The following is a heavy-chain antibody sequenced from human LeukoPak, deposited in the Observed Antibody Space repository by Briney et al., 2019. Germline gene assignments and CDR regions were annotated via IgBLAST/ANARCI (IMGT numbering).Heavy chain of an antibody. J-gene: IGHJ4*02. CDR1: GYNFTNYW. Sequence: GESLKISCKGSGYNFTNYWIVWVRQMPGKGLEWMGIIYPGDSETRYSPSFQGQVTISADESISTAYLQWSSLTASDTAMYYCARSRLSWELHFAYWGQGTLVTVSS. CDR3: ARSRLSWELHFAY. D-gene: IGHD1-26*01. V-gene: IGHV5-51*01. CDR2: IYPGDSET.